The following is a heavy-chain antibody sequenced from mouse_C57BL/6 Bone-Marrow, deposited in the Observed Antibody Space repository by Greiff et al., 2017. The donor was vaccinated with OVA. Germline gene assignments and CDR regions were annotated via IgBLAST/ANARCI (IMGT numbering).Heavy chain of an antibody. CDR1: GFNIKDYY. V-gene: IGHV1-69*01. CDR3: ARYLGSWFAY. CDR2: IDPSDSYT. D-gene: IGHD4-1*01. J-gene: IGHJ3*01. Sequence: VKLQQSGAELVRPGASVKLSCTASGFNIKDYYMHWVKQRPGQGLEWIGEIDPSDSYTNYNQKFKGKSTLTVDKSSSTAYMQLSSLTSEDSAVYYCARYLGSWFAYWGQGTLVTVSA.